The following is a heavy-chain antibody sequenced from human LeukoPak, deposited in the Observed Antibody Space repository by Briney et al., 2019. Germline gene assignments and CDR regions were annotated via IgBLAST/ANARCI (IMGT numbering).Heavy chain of an antibody. J-gene: IGHJ4*02. Sequence: PGGSLRLSCAASGFTFNAFTMHWVRQAPGKGVVWVSRINGDGSIITYADSVKGRCTISRDSAKNTLYLQVNSLRAEDTAVYYCARGSGSYSLDYWGQGTLVTVSS. CDR3: ARGSGSYSLDY. V-gene: IGHV3-74*01. CDR1: GFTFNAFT. D-gene: IGHD1-26*01. CDR2: INGDGSII.